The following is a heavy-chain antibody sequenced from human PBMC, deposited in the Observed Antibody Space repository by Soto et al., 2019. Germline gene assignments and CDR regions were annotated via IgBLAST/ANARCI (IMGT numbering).Heavy chain of an antibody. CDR3: VRDGTKTLRDWFDP. CDR2: IYATGTT. D-gene: IGHD1-1*01. V-gene: IGHV4-4*07. Sequence: QVQLQESGPELGKPPETLSLTCTFFGPSTRGFYWSGSRKSAGKGREWIGRIYATGTTDYNPSLKSRVMMSVDTSKKQFSLKLRSVTAADTAVYYCVRDGTKTLRDWFDPWGQGISVTVSS. J-gene: IGHJ5*02. CDR1: GPSTRGFY.